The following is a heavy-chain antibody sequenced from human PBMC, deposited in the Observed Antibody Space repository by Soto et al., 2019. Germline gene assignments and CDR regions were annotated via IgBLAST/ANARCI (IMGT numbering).Heavy chain of an antibody. CDR3: ARVRRTYDSSAYDIAY. Sequence: GGSLRLSCAASGFTFSSYWMSWVRQAPGKGLEWVANIKHDGSEKYYVDSVKRRFTISRDNAKNSLYLQMNSLRAEDTAVYYCARVRRTYDSSAYDIAYGGQGPLVTGSS. CDR1: GFTFSSYW. V-gene: IGHV3-7*01. D-gene: IGHD3-22*01. CDR2: IKHDGSEK. J-gene: IGHJ4*02.